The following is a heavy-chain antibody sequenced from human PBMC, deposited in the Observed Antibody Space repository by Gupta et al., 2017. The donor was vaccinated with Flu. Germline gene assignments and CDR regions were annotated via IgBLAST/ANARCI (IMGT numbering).Heavy chain of an antibody. CDR2: ISGSGDSE. D-gene: IGHD6-19*01. J-gene: IGHJ4*02. Sequence: SCAASGFTLNNYAMNWGRQAPGKGPEWVSGISGSGDSEHYADSVKGRFTIYRDNFKKTVYLQMNSLRAEDTAVYYCAAWLVGGFDYWGQGTLVTVSS. CDR1: GFTLNNYA. V-gene: IGHV3-23*01. CDR3: AAWLVGGFDY.